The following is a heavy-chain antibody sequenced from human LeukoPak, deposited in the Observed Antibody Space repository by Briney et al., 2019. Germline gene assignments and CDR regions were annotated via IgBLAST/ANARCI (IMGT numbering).Heavy chain of an antibody. J-gene: IGHJ4*02. D-gene: IGHD1-26*01. CDR3: ARGRRGIRTLGY. Sequence: GASVKVSCKASGYTFTSYDINWVRQATGQGLEWMGWMNPNSGNTGYAQRFQGRVTMTRNTSISTAYMELSSLRSEDTAVYYCARGRRGIRTLGYWGQGTLVTVSS. V-gene: IGHV1-8*01. CDR2: MNPNSGNT. CDR1: GYTFTSYD.